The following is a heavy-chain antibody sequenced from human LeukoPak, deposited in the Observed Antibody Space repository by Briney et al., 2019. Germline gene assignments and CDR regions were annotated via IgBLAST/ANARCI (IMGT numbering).Heavy chain of an antibody. Sequence: PGGSLRLSCAASGFTFSSYSMNWVRQAPGKGLEWVSSISSSSSYIYYADSVKGRFTISRDNAKNSLYLQMNSLRAEDTAVYYCASQVGTAIVTPIDYWGQGTLVTVSS. CDR2: ISSSSSYI. V-gene: IGHV3-21*01. D-gene: IGHD5-18*01. CDR3: ASQVGTAIVTPIDY. CDR1: GFTFSSYS. J-gene: IGHJ4*02.